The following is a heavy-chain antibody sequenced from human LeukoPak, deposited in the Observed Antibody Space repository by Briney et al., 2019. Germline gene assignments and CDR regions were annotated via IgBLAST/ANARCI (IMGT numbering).Heavy chain of an antibody. CDR2: IIPIFGTA. D-gene: IGHD2-2*01. Sequence: ASVKVSCKASGGTFSSYAISWVRQAPGQGLEWMGGIIPIFGTANYAQKFQGRVTITADESTSTAYMELSSLRSEDTAVYYCAVILAAILSSGQNWFDPRGQGTLVTVSS. J-gene: IGHJ5*02. CDR3: AVILAAILSSGQNWFDP. V-gene: IGHV1-69*13. CDR1: GGTFSSYA.